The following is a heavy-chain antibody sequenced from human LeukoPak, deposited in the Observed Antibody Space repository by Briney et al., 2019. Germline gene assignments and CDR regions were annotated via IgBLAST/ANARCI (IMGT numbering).Heavy chain of an antibody. CDR1: GGSIGTNY. CDR2: IYYSGST. Sequence: SETLSLTCTVSGGSIGTNYWNWIRQPPGKGLEWLGYIYYSGSTSYNPSLKSRVTISLDTSKNQSSLKLSSVTAADTAVYFCARREGYAYSYSIDFWGQGTLVTVSS. D-gene: IGHD2-15*01. CDR3: ARREGYAYSYSIDF. V-gene: IGHV4-59*08. J-gene: IGHJ4*02.